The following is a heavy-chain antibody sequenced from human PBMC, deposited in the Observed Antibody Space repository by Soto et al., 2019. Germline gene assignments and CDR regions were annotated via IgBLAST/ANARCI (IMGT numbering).Heavy chain of an antibody. D-gene: IGHD1-1*01. Sequence: QVHLVQSGAEVKKPGASVKVTCKGSGYGFTTYGITWVRQAPGQGLEWMAWISAHNGNTNYAVKLQGRVTVTRDTSTSTAYMELRSLRSDDTSVYYCARGRYGDYWGQGALVTVSS. V-gene: IGHV1-18*01. CDR1: GYGFTTYG. J-gene: IGHJ4*02. CDR2: ISAHNGNT. CDR3: ARGRYGDY.